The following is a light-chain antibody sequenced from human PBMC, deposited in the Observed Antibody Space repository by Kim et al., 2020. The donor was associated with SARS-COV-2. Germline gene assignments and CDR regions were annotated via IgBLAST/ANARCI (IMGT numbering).Light chain of an antibody. Sequence: SPGDSAPLSCRARQTVTQDCLALYQQQPGQAPTLLIYDASYRATGPPDRFSGSGSGTDFPLTIRRLEPEDFAVYFWQQSSYSPRTFGQGTQVDIK. V-gene: IGKV3-20*01. CDR3: QQSSYSPRT. CDR2: DAS. J-gene: IGKJ1*01. CDR1: QTVTQDC.